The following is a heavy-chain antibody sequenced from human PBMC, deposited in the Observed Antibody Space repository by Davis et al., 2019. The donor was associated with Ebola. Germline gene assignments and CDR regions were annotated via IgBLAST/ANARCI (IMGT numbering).Heavy chain of an antibody. CDR1: GGTFSSYA. Sequence: SVKVSCKASGGTFSSYAISWVRQAPGQGLEWMGGIIPIFGTANYAQKFQGRVTITADESTSTAYMELSSLRSEDTAVYYCARTGIAVAGNFDYWGQGTLVTVSS. J-gene: IGHJ4*02. CDR2: IIPIFGTA. D-gene: IGHD6-19*01. CDR3: ARTGIAVAGNFDY. V-gene: IGHV1-69*13.